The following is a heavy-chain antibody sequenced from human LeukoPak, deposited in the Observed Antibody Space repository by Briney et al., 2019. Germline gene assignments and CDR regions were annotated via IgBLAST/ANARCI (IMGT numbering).Heavy chain of an antibody. CDR3: ARVGANG. J-gene: IGHJ3*01. CDR2: IYHSGST. D-gene: IGHD1-26*01. Sequence: PSETLSLTCTVSGYSISSGYYWGWIRPPPGKGLEWIGSIYHSGSTYYNPSLKSRVTISVDTSKNQFSLKLSSVTAADTAVYYCARVGANGWGQGTMVTVSS. V-gene: IGHV4-38-2*02. CDR1: GYSISSGYY.